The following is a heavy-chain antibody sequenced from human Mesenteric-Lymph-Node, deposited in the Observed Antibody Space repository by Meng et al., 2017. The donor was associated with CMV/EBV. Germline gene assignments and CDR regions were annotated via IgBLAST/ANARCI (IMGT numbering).Heavy chain of an antibody. V-gene: IGHV3-23*03. CDR2: NKRGGSST. CDR3: AKAHCTPTSCFSLFDY. Sequence: FTFTNFAMTWVRQAPGKGLEWVSINKRGGSSTNNADSVKGKFTITRDKSNKTLYLQMNNLRANDAAVYYCAKAHCTPTSCFSLFDYWGQGTLVTVSS. CDR1: FTFTNFA. J-gene: IGHJ4*02. D-gene: IGHD2-2*01.